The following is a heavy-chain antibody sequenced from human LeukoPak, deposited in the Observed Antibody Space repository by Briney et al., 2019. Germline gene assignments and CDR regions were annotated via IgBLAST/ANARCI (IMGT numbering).Heavy chain of an antibody. V-gene: IGHV3-23*01. Sequence: PGGSLRLSCAASGFTFSSYAMSWVRQAPGKGLEWVSAISGSGGSTYYADSVKGRFTISRDNSKNTLYLQMNSLRAEDTAVYYCAKDRNSGSYYVRLFDYWGRGTLVTVSS. D-gene: IGHD1-26*01. CDR2: ISGSGGST. J-gene: IGHJ4*02. CDR1: GFTFSSYA. CDR3: AKDRNSGSYYVRLFDY.